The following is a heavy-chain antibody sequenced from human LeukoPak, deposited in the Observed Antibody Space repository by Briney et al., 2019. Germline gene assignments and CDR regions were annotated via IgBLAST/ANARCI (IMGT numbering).Heavy chain of an antibody. CDR2: IKYDGSEK. CDR3: ARDGYSNAMDV. J-gene: IGHJ6*02. V-gene: IGHV3-7*04. Sequence: LGGSPRLSCAASGFTFSRNWMSWVRQAPGKGLEWVANIKYDGSEKYYVDFVKGRFTISRDNAKNSLYLQMNSLRVEDTAVYYCARDGYSNAMDVWGQGTTVTVSS. CDR1: GFTFSRNW.